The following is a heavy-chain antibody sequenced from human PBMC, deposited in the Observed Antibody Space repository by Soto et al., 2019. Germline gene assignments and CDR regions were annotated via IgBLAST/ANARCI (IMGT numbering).Heavy chain of an antibody. Sequence: ASVKVSCKASGYTFTSYGISWVRQAPGQGLEWMGRISAYNGNTNYAQKLQGRVTMTTDTSTSTVYMELRSLRSDDTAVYFCVRDGLAGDDERYYYHGMDVWGQGPKVTVSS. D-gene: IGHD4-17*01. J-gene: IGHJ6*02. CDR3: VRDGLAGDDERYYYHGMDV. CDR2: ISAYNGNT. V-gene: IGHV1-18*01. CDR1: GYTFTSYG.